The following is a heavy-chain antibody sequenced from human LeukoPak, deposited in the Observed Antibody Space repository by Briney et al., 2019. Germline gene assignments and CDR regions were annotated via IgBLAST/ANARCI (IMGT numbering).Heavy chain of an antibody. D-gene: IGHD4-23*01. Sequence: GRSLRLSCAASGFTFSSYAMSWVRQAPGKGLEWVSGISGSSDSTYYADSAKGRFTISRDNSKNTLYLQMNSLRAEDTALYYCAKEYYGGNSDAFDIWGQGTMVTVSS. J-gene: IGHJ3*02. CDR1: GFTFSSYA. CDR2: ISGSSDST. V-gene: IGHV3-23*01. CDR3: AKEYYGGNSDAFDI.